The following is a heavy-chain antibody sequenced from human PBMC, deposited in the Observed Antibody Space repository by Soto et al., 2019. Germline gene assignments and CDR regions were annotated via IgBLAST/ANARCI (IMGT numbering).Heavy chain of an antibody. CDR2: IIPIFGTA. J-gene: IGHJ5*02. Sequence: SVKVSCKASGGTFSSYAISWVRQAPGQGLEWMGGIIPIFGTANYAQKFQGRVTITADESTSTAYMELSSLRSEDTAVYYCASGLGYCSGGRCYSGWFDPWGQGTLVTVSS. CDR3: ASGLGYCSGGRCYSGWFDP. D-gene: IGHD2-15*01. CDR1: GGTFSSYA. V-gene: IGHV1-69*13.